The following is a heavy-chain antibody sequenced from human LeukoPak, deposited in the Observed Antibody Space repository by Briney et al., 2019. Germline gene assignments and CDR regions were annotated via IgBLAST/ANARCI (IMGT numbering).Heavy chain of an antibody. V-gene: IGHV3-21*01. D-gene: IGHD6-13*01. CDR3: ARGYSSSWHHYYYYMDV. CDR1: GFTFSSYS. Sequence: GGSLRLSCAASGFTFSSYSMNWVRQAPGKGLEWVSSISSSSSYIYYADSVKGRFTISRDNAKNSLYLQMNSLRAEDTAVYYCARGYSSSWHHYYYYMDVWGKGTTVTVSS. CDR2: ISSSSSYI. J-gene: IGHJ6*03.